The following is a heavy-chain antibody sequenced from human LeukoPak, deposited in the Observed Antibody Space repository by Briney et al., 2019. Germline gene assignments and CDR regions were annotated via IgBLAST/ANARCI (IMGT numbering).Heavy chain of an antibody. D-gene: IGHD2-15*01. CDR2: VSYDGSNK. J-gene: IGHJ4*02. CDR1: GFTFSNLG. CDR3: ARDRALAVSLSD. V-gene: IGHV3-30*13. Sequence: GSLRLSCVASGFTFSNLGMHWVRQAPDKGLEWVAGVSYDGSNKYYGDSVKGRFTISRDNSNNGLFLQLTSLRVEDTAVYFCARDRALAVSLSDWGQGTLVTVS.